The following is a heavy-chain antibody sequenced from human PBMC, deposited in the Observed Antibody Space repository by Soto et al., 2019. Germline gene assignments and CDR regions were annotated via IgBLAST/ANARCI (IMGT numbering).Heavy chain of an antibody. Sequence: QVQLVQSGAEVKKPGASVKVSCKASGYTFTSYAMHWVRQAPGQRLEWMGWINAGNGNTKYSQKFQGRVTITRDTAASKAYMEMRSLRSEDTAVYYCARGSVGQLYYYWGQGTLVTVSS. V-gene: IGHV1-3*01. CDR3: ARGSVGQLYYY. J-gene: IGHJ4*02. CDR2: INAGNGNT. D-gene: IGHD6-6*01. CDR1: GYTFTSYA.